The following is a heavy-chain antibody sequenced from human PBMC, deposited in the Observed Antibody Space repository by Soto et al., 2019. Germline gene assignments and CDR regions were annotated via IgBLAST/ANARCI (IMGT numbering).Heavy chain of an antibody. CDR1: GGSFSGYY. V-gene: IGHV4-34*01. J-gene: IGHJ4*02. CDR3: ARGLRMGTAYFDY. D-gene: IGHD2-8*01. CDR2: INHSGST. Sequence: SETLSLTCAVYGGSFSGYYWSWIRPPPGKGLEWIGEINHSGSTNYNPSLKSRVTISVDTSKNQFSLKLSSVTAADTAVYYCARGLRMGTAYFDYWGQGTLVTVSS.